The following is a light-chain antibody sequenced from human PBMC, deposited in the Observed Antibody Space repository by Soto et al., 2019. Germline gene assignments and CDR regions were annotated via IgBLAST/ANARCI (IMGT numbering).Light chain of an antibody. CDR3: HQYYSFPHT. CDR2: AAS. J-gene: IGKJ1*01. V-gene: IGKV1D-8*01. CDR1: QGIISY. Sequence: VIWMTQSPSLLSASTGYRVTISCRMSQGIISYLAWYQQKPGKAPELLIYAASTLQRGVPSRFSGSGSGTDFTLTISCLQSEDFATYYCHQYYSFPHTFGKGTKV.